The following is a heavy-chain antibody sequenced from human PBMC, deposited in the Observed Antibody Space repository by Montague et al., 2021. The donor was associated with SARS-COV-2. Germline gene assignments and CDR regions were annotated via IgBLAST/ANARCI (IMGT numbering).Heavy chain of an antibody. V-gene: IGHV4-34*01. CDR2: TTLRASA. Sequence: SETLSLTCSVYGGSFSDYYWTWIRQPPGKGLEWIGETTLRASASYNPSLKSRVSISVDTSKNQLSLKLTSVTAADTGVYYCARGQVTVFGVLIMLPAAGPFDIWGQGTMVTVSS. D-gene: IGHD3-3*01. CDR3: ARGQVTVFGVLIMLPAAGPFDI. CDR1: GGSFSDYY. J-gene: IGHJ3*02.